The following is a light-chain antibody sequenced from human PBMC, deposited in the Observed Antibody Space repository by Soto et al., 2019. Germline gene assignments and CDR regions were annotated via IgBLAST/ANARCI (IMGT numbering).Light chain of an antibody. CDR2: WAS. Sequence: DIVMTQSPDSLAVSLGERATINCKSSQSVLSSSNNKNYLAWYQQKPGRPPKLLIYWASTRESGVPDRFSGSGSGTDFPLTISSLQAEDVAVYYCQQYYSTPLTFGGGTKVEIK. V-gene: IGKV4-1*01. J-gene: IGKJ4*01. CDR3: QQYYSTPLT. CDR1: QSVLSSSNNKNY.